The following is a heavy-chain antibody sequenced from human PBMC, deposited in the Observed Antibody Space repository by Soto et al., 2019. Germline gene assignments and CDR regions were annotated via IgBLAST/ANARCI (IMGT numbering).Heavy chain of an antibody. CDR3: TRYYSGNY. CDR2: IRSKANSYAT. J-gene: IGHJ4*02. Sequence: EVQLVESGGGLVQPGGSLKLSCAASGFTFSGSAMHWVRQASGKGLEWVGRIRSKANSYATAYAASVKGRFTISRDDSKNSAYLQMNSLKTEDTAVYYCTRYYSGNYWGQGTLVTVPS. D-gene: IGHD5-12*01. CDR1: GFTFSGSA. V-gene: IGHV3-73*01.